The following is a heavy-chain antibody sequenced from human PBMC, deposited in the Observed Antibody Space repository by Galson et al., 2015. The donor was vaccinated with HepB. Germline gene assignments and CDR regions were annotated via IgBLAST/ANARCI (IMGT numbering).Heavy chain of an antibody. CDR1: GYTFSTYG. Sequence: VKVSCKASGYTFSTYGISWLRQAPGLALEWMGWISVFKGNTNYAQNFQGRVTMTTDTSTSTAYMELRSLTSDDTAVYYCARSIGITRYYFDYWGQGTLVTVSS. D-gene: IGHD2-2*01. V-gene: IGHV1-18*04. CDR3: ARSIGITRYYFDY. CDR2: ISVFKGNT. J-gene: IGHJ4*02.